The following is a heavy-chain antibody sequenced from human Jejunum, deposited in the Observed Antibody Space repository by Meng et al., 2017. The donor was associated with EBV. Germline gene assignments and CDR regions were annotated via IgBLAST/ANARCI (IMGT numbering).Heavy chain of an antibody. CDR3: ARDSQYLARGYFDY. J-gene: IGHJ4*02. V-gene: IGHV4-4*03. CDR1: RGYINNKNW. CDR2: IDHTGTT. Sequence: QVQRQQARPGLVHPLGTLALTCTVSRGYINNKNWWHWVRKAPGKGLEWIGEIDHTGTTHYNPSLKSRVTISLGTSMNQFSLELTSPTPADTAVYYCARDSQYLARGYFDYWGQGALVTVSS. D-gene: IGHD2/OR15-2a*01.